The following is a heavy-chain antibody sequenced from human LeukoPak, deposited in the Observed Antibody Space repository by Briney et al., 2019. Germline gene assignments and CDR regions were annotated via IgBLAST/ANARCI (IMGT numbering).Heavy chain of an antibody. CDR1: GGSISSYY. CDR3: ARTSGSYHGYAFDI. CDR2: IYTSGST. J-gene: IGHJ3*02. D-gene: IGHD1-26*01. Sequence: SETLSLTCTVSGGSISSYYWSWIRQPAGKGLEWIGRIYTSGSTNYNPSLKSRVTMSVDTSKNQFSLKLSSVTAADTAVYHCARTSGSYHGYAFDIWGQGTMVTVSS. V-gene: IGHV4-4*07.